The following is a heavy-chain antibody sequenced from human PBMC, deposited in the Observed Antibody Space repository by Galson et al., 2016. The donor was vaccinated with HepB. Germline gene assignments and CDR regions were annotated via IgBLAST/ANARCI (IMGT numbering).Heavy chain of an antibody. D-gene: IGHD1-1*01. J-gene: IGHJ6*04. CDR3: ARFIASPWNDYYYYGMDV. CDR2: ISNDGSNK. Sequence: SLRLSCADPGFIFRSYAMNWVRQAPGKGLEWLAVISNDGSNKYFADSVKGRSTISRDNSKNTLYLQMNSLRAEDTAVYYCARFIASPWNDYYYYGMDVWGKGTTVTVSS. V-gene: IGHV3-30-3*01. CDR1: GFIFRSYA.